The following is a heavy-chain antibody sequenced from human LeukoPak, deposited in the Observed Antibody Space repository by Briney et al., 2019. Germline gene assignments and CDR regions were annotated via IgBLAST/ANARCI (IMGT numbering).Heavy chain of an antibody. CDR2: INHSGST. J-gene: IGHJ5*02. CDR3: VYGSGSSTNNWFDP. V-gene: IGHV4-34*01. D-gene: IGHD3-10*01. CDR1: GGSFSGYY. Sequence: SETLSLTCAVYGGSFSGYYWSWIRQPPGKGLEWIGEINHSGSTNYNPSLKSRVTISVDTSKNQFSLKLSSVTAADTAVYYCVYGSGSSTNNWFDPWGQGTLVTVSS.